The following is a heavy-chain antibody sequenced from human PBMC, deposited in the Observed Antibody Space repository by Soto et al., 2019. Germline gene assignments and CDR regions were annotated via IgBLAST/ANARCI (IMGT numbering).Heavy chain of an antibody. Sequence: PGGSLRLSCAASGFTFSSNARSWVRQAPGKGLEWVSAISANGQGIYYADSVRGRFTISRDNSKNTIFLHMDSLSAEDTAVYYCAKDRNYPRDQFHYWGQGTLVTVSS. V-gene: IGHV3-23*01. CDR3: AKDRNYPRDQFHY. CDR1: GFTFSSNA. CDR2: ISANGQGI. J-gene: IGHJ4*02. D-gene: IGHD1-7*01.